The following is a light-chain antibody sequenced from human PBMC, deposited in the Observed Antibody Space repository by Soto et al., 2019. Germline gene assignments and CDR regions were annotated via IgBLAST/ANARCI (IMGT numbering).Light chain of an antibody. CDR1: QSISSW. V-gene: IGKV1-5*01. J-gene: IGKJ1*01. Sequence: DIQMAQSPSTLSASVGDRVTITCRASQSISSWLAWYRQKPGKAPKLLIYDASSLESGVPSRFSGSGSGTEFTLTITSLQPEDFATYYCQQASSFPRTFGQGTKVDI. CDR2: DAS. CDR3: QQASSFPRT.